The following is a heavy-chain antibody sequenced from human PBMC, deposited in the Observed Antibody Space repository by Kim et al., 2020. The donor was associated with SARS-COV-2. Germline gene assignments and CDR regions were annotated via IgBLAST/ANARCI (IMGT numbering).Heavy chain of an antibody. J-gene: IGHJ4*02. D-gene: IGHD3-22*01. V-gene: IGHV3-23*01. CDR3: AKLPSHYDNGADFDC. CDR2: ISGSSGSI. Sequence: GGSLRLSCVASGFTFSTYVMSWVRQAPGKGLEWVSVISGSSGSIDYADSVKGRFTISRDNSKSTLYLQMNSLRAEDTAVYYCAKLPSHYDNGADFDCWGQGTLVTVSS. CDR1: GFTFSTYV.